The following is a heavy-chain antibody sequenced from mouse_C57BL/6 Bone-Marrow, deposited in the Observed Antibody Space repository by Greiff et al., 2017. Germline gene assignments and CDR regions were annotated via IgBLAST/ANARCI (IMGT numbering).Heavy chain of an antibody. D-gene: IGHD2-4*01. CDR2: IRSKSNNYAT. J-gene: IGHJ3*01. V-gene: IGHV10-1*01. CDR3: VRHHYDYAWFAY. CDR1: GFSFNTYA. Sequence: DVKLQESGGGLVQPKGSLKLSCAASGFSFNTYAMNWVRQAQGKGLEWVARIRSKSNNYATYYADSVKDRFTISRDDSESMLYLQMNNLKTEDTAMYYCVRHHYDYAWFAYWGQGTLVTVSA.